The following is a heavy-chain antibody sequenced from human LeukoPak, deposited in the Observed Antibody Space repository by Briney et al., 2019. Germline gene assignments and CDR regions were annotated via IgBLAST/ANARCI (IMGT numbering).Heavy chain of an antibody. CDR1: GYALSIVW. D-gene: IGHD1-26*01. V-gene: IGHV3-15*01. J-gene: IGHJ3*01. CDR3: TTDPLWGL. CDR2: IKSKIDGGAT. Sequence: GGSLRPSRAVSGYALSIVWGNCGRQAPGKGLEWVGRIKSKIDGGATEYAAPVEGTFTISRDDSKNTLYLQMNSLKIEDTAVYYFTTDPLWGLWGHGTLVTVSS.